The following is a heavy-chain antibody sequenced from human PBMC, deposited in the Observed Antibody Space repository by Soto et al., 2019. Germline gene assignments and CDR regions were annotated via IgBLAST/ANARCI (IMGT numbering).Heavy chain of an antibody. CDR2: VSSDGKP. CDR3: ARGSKWINTWLDP. CDR1: GGSVNSGNYY. V-gene: IGHV4-61*03. D-gene: IGHD4-4*01. Sequence: QVQLQESGRGLVKPSETLSLTCSVSGGSVNSGNYYWSWIRQPPRKGLEWIAYVSSDGKPNSDPSLKSRLTVSIDPSTNFFSLKVSSVIPAEAASYYCARGSKWINTWLDPRGHGIQVLGSS. J-gene: IGHJ5*02.